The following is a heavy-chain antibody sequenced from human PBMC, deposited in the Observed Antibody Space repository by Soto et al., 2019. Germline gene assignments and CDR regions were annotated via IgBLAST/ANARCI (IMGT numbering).Heavy chain of an antibody. D-gene: IGHD3-9*01. Sequence: QVLLVESGGGVVQPGRSLRLSCAASGFTFSGYAMHWVRQAPGKGLEWVAVISYEGIDKHYADSVKGRFSISRDESENTLYLQMNSLRAEDTAMYYCAKVAYLDSFYFDYWGQGTLVTVSS. CDR2: ISYEGIDK. CDR1: GFTFSGYA. CDR3: AKVAYLDSFYFDY. J-gene: IGHJ4*02. V-gene: IGHV3-30-3*01.